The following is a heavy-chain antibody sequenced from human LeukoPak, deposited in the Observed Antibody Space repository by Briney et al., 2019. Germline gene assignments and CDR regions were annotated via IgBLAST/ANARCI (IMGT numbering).Heavy chain of an antibody. D-gene: IGHD4-11*01. CDR2: ISGSGGST. J-gene: IGHJ4*02. CDR3: AKDRDYSNYVFGYFDY. Sequence: GGSLRLSCAASGFTFSSYAMSWVRQAPGKGLEWVSAISGSGGSTYYADYVKGRFTISRDNSKNTLYLQMNSLRAEDTAVYYCAKDRDYSNYVFGYFDYWGQGTLVTVSS. CDR1: GFTFSSYA. V-gene: IGHV3-23*01.